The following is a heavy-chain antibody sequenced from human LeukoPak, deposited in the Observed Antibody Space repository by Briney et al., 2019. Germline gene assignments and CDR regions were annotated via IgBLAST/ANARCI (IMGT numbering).Heavy chain of an antibody. CDR2: IYTSGST. Sequence: SETLSLTCTVSGGSISSYYWSWIRQPAGKGLEWIGRIYTSGSTNYNPSLKSRVTMSVDTSKNQFPLKLSSVTAADTAVYYCARSDYDFWSGYLDYWGQGTLVTVSS. CDR1: GGSISSYY. D-gene: IGHD3-3*01. CDR3: ARSDYDFWSGYLDY. J-gene: IGHJ4*02. V-gene: IGHV4-4*07.